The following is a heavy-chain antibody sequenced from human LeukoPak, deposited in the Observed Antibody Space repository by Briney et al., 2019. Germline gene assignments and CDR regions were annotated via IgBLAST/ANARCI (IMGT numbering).Heavy chain of an antibody. CDR2: IIAMFGTA. J-gene: IGHJ4*02. D-gene: IGHD1-14*01. Sequence: GGXFXXXAIRWVRQAPGQGXEWMGGIIAMFGTANYAQKFQGRVTITADEYTSTGYMGVRRVRYEETGVYECERGLQPLEPRNPFDYWGQGTLVTVSS. CDR1: GGXFXXXA. CDR3: ERGLQPLEPRNPFDY. V-gene: IGHV1-69*01.